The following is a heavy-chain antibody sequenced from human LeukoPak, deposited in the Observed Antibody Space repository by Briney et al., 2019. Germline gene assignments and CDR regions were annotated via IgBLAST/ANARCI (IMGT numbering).Heavy chain of an antibody. Sequence: EPSQTLSLTCTVSGGSISSGSYYWSWIRQPAGKGLEWIGRIYTSGSTNYNPSLKSRVTMSVDTSKNQFSLKLSSVTAADTAVYYCARNLPLYKYCSSTSCHHDAFDIWGQGTMVTVSS. J-gene: IGHJ3*02. CDR3: ARNLPLYKYCSSTSCHHDAFDI. CDR1: GGSISSGSYY. CDR2: IYTSGST. V-gene: IGHV4-61*02. D-gene: IGHD2-2*01.